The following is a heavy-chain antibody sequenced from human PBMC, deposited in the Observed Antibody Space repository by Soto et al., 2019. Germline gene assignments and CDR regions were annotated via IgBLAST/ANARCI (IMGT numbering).Heavy chain of an antibody. J-gene: IGHJ6*02. D-gene: IGHD2-2*02. Sequence: GGSLGLSCATSWFTVGSNYMSWVRQAPGEGLGWVSVFYSGGSTYYADSVKGRFTISRDNSKNTLYLQMNILRAEDTAVYYCAREIPPQYCISTSCYKSPGTYGMDVWGQGTTVTVSS. CDR3: AREIPPQYCISTSCYKSPGTYGMDV. V-gene: IGHV3-53*01. CDR2: FYSGGST. CDR1: WFTVGSNY.